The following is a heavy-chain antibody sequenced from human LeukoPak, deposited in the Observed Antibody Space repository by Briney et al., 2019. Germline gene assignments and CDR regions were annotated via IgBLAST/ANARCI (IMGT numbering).Heavy chain of an antibody. J-gene: IGHJ6*03. D-gene: IGHD3-3*01. CDR1: GFTFSSYS. V-gene: IGHV3-21*01. Sequence: GGSLRLSCAASGFTFSSYSMNWVRQAPGKGQEWVSSISSSSSYIYYADSVKGRFTISRDNAKNSLYLQMNSLRAEDTAVYYCARGDFWSGYYTPYYMDVWGKGTTVTVSS. CDR3: ARGDFWSGYYTPYYMDV. CDR2: ISSSSSYI.